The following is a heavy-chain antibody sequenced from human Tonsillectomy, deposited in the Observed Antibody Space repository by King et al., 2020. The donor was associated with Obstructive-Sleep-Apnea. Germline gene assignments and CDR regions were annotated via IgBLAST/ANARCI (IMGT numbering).Heavy chain of an antibody. V-gene: IGHV3-30*02. J-gene: IGHJ4*02. CDR2: IRYDGSNK. CDR1: GFTFSSYG. CDR3: ARGGLVYGYFGEIDY. Sequence: VQLVESGGGVVQPGRSLRLSCAASGFTFSSYGMHWVRQAPGKGLEWVAFIRYDGSNKYYADSVKGRFTISRDNSKNTLYLQMNSLRAEDTAVYYCARGGLVYGYFGEIDYWGQGTLVTVSS. D-gene: IGHD5-18*01.